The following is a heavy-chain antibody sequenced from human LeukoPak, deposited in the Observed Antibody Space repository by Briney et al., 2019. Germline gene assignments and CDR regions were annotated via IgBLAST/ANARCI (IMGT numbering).Heavy chain of an antibody. CDR3: ARGRSGGIQLRGYFDY. V-gene: IGHV4-34*01. CDR2: INHSGST. CDR1: GGSFSGYY. Sequence: PSETLSLTCAVYGGSFSGYYWSWIRQPPGKGLEWIGEINHSGSTNYNPSLKSRVTISVDTSKNQFSLKLSSVTAADTAVYYCARGRSGGIQLRGYFDYWGQGTLVTVSS. J-gene: IGHJ4*02. D-gene: IGHD5-18*01.